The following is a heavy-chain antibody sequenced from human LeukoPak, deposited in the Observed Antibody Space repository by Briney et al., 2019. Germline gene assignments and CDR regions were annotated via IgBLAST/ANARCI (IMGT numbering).Heavy chain of an antibody. J-gene: IGHJ3*02. D-gene: IGHD5-18*01. V-gene: IGHV3-21*01. CDR3: ARGRRLGYSYGYDAFDI. CDR1: GFTFSSYS. Sequence: GGSLRLSCAASGFTFSSYSMNWVRQAPGKGLEWVSSISSSSSYIYYADSVKGRFTISRDNAKNSLYLQMNSLRAEDTAVYYCARGRRLGYSYGYDAFDIWGQGTMVTVSS. CDR2: ISSSSSYI.